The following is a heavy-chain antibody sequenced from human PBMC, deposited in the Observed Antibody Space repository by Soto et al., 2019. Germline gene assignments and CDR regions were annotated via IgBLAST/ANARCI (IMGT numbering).Heavy chain of an antibody. CDR3: ARQNRDPIVVVPAAISRDPPDY. D-gene: IGHD2-2*02. CDR2: IYYSGST. Sequence: SETLSLTCTVSGGSISSSSYYWGWIRQPPGKGLEWIGSIYYSGSTYYNPSLKSRVTISVDTSKNQFSLKLSSVTAADTAVYYCARQNRDPIVVVPAAISRDPPDYWGQGTLVTVSS. V-gene: IGHV4-39*01. CDR1: GGSISSSSYY. J-gene: IGHJ4*02.